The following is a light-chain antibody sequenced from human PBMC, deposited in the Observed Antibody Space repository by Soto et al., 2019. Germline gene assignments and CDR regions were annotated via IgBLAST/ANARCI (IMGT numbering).Light chain of an antibody. CDR2: NAF. J-gene: IGKJ4*01. V-gene: IGKV3-20*01. CDR1: QTVSRNY. CDR3: QQYGSSPGT. Sequence: NVLTQSPGTLSLSPLDIASLSFMASQTVSRNYLAWYQKKPGQAPKLLIYNAFNRATGIPDRFSGSGSGTDFTLTISRLEPEDFAVYYCQQYGSSPGTFGGGTKVDIK.